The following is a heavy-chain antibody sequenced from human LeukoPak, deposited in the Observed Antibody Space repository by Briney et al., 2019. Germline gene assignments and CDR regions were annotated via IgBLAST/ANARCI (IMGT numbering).Heavy chain of an antibody. CDR1: GGTSSSSGYY. V-gene: IGHV4-39*01. CDR3: ARHMDYYYGMDV. J-gene: IGHJ6*02. Sequence: SETLSLTCTVAGGTSSSSGYYWGWIRQPPGKGLEWTGSIYYSGSTYYNPSLKSRVTISVDTSKNQFSLKLTSVTAADTAVYYCARHMDYYYGMDVWGQGTTVTVSS. D-gene: IGHD3-10*01. CDR2: IYYSGST.